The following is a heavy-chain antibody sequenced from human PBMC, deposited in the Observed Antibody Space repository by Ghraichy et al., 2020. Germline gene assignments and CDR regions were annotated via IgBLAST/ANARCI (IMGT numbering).Heavy chain of an antibody. CDR1: AVSFSTHT. CDR3: ARKTFAYCSTTTCPAAFDI. D-gene: IGHD2-2*01. J-gene: IGHJ3*02. Sequence: GGSLRLSCAASAVSFSTHTMNWVRQAPGKGLEWVSSISSSGSDIYYADSVQGRFTISRDNAKNSLYLEMSSLRDEDTAVYYCARKTFAYCSTTTCPAAFDIWGQVTMVTVSS. V-gene: IGHV3-21*06. CDR2: ISSSGSDI.